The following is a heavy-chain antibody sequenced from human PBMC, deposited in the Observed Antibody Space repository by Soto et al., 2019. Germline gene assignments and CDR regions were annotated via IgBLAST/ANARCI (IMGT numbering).Heavy chain of an antibody. Sequence: GGSLRLSCAASGFTFSSYGMHWVRQAPGKGLEWVAVIWYDGSNKYYADSVKGRFTISRDNSKNTLYLQMNSLRAEGTAVYYCAAGTGATRRPLAYWGQGTLVTVSS. D-gene: IGHD1-26*01. J-gene: IGHJ4*02. CDR1: GFTFSSYG. V-gene: IGHV3-33*01. CDR3: AAGTGATRRPLAY. CDR2: IWYDGSNK.